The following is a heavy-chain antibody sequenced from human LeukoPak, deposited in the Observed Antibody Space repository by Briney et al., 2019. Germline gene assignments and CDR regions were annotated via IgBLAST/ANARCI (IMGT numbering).Heavy chain of an antibody. V-gene: IGHV1-46*01. CDR3: ARDQGPYDKRGYFRH. CDR1: RYTFTSYY. J-gene: IGHJ1*01. CDR2: INPSGGST. D-gene: IGHD3-22*01. Sequence: ASVKVSCKASRYTFTSYYMHWVRQAPGQGLEWLGIINPSGGSTSYAQKFQGRVTLTRYTYTSTVYMELSSMRSEDTAVYYCARDQGPYDKRGYFRHWGQGTLVTVSS.